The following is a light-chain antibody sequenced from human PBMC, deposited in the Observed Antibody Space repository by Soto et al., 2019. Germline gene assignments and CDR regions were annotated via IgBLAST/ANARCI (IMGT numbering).Light chain of an antibody. V-gene: IGLV1-44*01. CDR2: SNT. Sequence: QSVLTQPPSASGTPGQTIAISCSGGSSNIGSHTVNWYQQLPGTAPRLLIYSNTQRPSGVPDRCSVSKSGTSASLAISGVQSEYEGDYYCAAWDDSLNGVVFGGGTKLTVL. CDR1: SSNIGSHT. J-gene: IGLJ2*01. CDR3: AAWDDSLNGVV.